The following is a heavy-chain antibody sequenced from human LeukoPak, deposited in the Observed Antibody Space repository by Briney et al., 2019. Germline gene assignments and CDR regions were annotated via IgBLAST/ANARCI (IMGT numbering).Heavy chain of an antibody. CDR2: IYTSGST. J-gene: IGHJ4*02. V-gene: IGHV4-61*02. CDR1: GGSISSGSYY. CDR3: AKSGGYGLIDY. D-gene: IGHD1-26*01. Sequence: PSETLSLTCTVSGGSISSGSYYWSWIRQPAGKGLEWIGRIYTSGSTNYNPSLKSRVSISIDTSKNQFSLRLGSVTAADTAMYYCAKSGGYGLIDYWGQGTLVTVSS.